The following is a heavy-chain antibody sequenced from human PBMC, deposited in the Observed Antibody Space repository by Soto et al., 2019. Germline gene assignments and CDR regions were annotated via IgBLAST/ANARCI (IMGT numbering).Heavy chain of an antibody. J-gene: IGHJ4*02. CDR1: AFIFSDYA. CDR2: ISATGDAR. Sequence: EVQLLESGGGLVQPGGSLRLSCATSAFIFSDYAMTWVRQAPGKGLEWVSSISATGDARYYADSVKGRFTISRDNSKNTLYLQVTSLRAEDTAVYYCAKSSTVITHWDSCGQGTLVTVSS. CDR3: AKSSTVITHWDS. D-gene: IGHD3-10*01. V-gene: IGHV3-23*01.